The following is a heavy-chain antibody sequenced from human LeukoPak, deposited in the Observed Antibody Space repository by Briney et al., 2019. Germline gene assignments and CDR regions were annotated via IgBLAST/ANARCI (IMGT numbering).Heavy chain of an antibody. V-gene: IGHV4-4*07. J-gene: IGHJ4*02. CDR1: GGSTSSYY. D-gene: IGHD3-22*01. Sequence: PSETLSLTCTVSGGSTSSYYWSWIRQPAGKGLEWIGRIYTSGSTNYNPSLKSRVTMSVDTSKNQFSLKLSSVTAADTAVYYCARHSTMIESRDYFDYWGQGTLVTVSS. CDR3: ARHSTMIESRDYFDY. CDR2: IYTSGST.